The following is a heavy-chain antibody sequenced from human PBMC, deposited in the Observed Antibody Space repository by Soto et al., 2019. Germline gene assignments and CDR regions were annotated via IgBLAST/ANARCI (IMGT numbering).Heavy chain of an antibody. Sequence: EVQVVESGGGLVQPGRSLRLSWSASGFSFDDYAMHWVRQAPGKGLEWVSGISWNSGTIGYADSVKGRFTISRDNAKNSLYLQMNSLRAEDTALYYCAKSTGGTANGMGVWGQGTTVTVSS. J-gene: IGHJ6*02. CDR3: AKSTGGTANGMGV. CDR1: GFSFDDYA. CDR2: ISWNSGTI. D-gene: IGHD2-8*02. V-gene: IGHV3-9*01.